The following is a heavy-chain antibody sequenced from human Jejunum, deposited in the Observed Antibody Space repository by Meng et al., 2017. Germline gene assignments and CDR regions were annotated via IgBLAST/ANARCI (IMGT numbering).Heavy chain of an antibody. Sequence: GGSLRLSCAASGFTFSSFGMSWVRQAPGKGLEWVSSVTGSGASTYYADSVRGRFTISRDNSRDTVYLQMSSLRVGDTALYFCAKHEAYAGSQPFDSWAQGMLVTVSS. CDR3: AKHEAYAGSQPFDS. CDR1: GFTFSSFG. D-gene: IGHD2-2*01. V-gene: IGHV3-23*01. CDR2: VTGSGAST. J-gene: IGHJ4*02.